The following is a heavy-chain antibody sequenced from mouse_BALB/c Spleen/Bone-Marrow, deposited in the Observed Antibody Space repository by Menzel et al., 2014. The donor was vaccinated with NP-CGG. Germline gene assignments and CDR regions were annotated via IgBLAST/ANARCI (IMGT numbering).Heavy chain of an antibody. CDR1: GFDFSRYW. D-gene: IGHD1-2*01. CDR3: ARQGYYGYSDY. CDR2: INPDSSTI. J-gene: IGHJ2*01. Sequence: DVKLQESGGGLVQPGGSLNLSCAASGFDFSRYWMSWVRQAPGKGLEWIGEINPDSSTINYTPSLKDKFIISRDNAKNTLYLQMRKVRSEDTALYYCARQGYYGYSDYWGQGTTLTVSS. V-gene: IGHV4-1*02.